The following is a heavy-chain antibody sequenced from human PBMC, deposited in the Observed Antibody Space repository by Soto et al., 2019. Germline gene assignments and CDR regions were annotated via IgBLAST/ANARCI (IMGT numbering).Heavy chain of an antibody. CDR3: ARDKDRQQIGGNDYYGMDV. Sequence: VQLVQSGAEVKKPGSSVTVSCKASGGTFGNSAISWVRQAPGQGLEWMGGIMPIFPTPDYAQKFQGRVTXTXDXHPSTAHMELTSLRSEDTAAYYCARDKDRQQIGGNDYYGMDVWGQGTTVTV. CDR1: GGTFGNSA. J-gene: IGHJ6*02. CDR2: IMPIFPTP. D-gene: IGHD1-1*01. V-gene: IGHV1-69*05.